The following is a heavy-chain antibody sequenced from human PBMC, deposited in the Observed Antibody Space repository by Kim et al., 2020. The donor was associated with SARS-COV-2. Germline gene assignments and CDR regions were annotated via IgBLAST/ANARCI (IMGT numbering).Heavy chain of an antibody. D-gene: IGHD5-18*01. Sequence: GESLKISCKGSGYSFTSYWIAWVRQMPGKGVEWIGIIYPGDSDTIYSPSFQGQVTISADMSISTAYLQWSSLKASDTAMYYCARLTSGYSYGWYYYGMDVWGQGPTVTVSS. CDR2: IYPGDSDT. J-gene: IGHJ6*02. V-gene: IGHV5-51*01. CDR1: GYSFTSYW. CDR3: ARLTSGYSYGWYYYGMDV.